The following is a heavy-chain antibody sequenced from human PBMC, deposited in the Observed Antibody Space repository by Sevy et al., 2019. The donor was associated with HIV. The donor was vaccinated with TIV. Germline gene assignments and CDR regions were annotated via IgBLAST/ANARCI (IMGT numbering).Heavy chain of an antibody. CDR3: ARGGETPRGFDP. CDR1: GGSISSVNW. Sequence: SETLSLTCAVSGGSISSVNWWHWVRQPPGKGLEWMGEIYHSGSTNYNPSLKSRVTISVDNSKNQCSLKLSSVTAADTAVYYCARGGETPRGFDPWGQGSLVTVSS. J-gene: IGHJ5*02. D-gene: IGHD3-16*01. CDR2: IYHSGST. V-gene: IGHV4-4*02.